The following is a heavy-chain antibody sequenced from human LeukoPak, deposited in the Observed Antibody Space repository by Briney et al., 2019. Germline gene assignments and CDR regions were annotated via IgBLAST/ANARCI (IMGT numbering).Heavy chain of an antibody. CDR1: GFTFDDYA. Sequence: SGGSLRLSCAASGFTFDDYAMHWVRRAPGKGLEWVSGISWNSGSIGYADSVKGRFTISRDNAKNSLYLQMNSLRAEDTALYYCAKDMSYSSGGIDYWGQGTLVTVSS. CDR3: AKDMSYSSGGIDY. J-gene: IGHJ4*02. CDR2: ISWNSGSI. D-gene: IGHD6-19*01. V-gene: IGHV3-9*01.